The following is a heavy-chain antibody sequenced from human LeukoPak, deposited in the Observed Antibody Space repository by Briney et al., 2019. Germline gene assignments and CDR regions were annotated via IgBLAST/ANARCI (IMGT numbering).Heavy chain of an antibody. J-gene: IGHJ4*02. Sequence: SETLSLTCAVSGGSISSGGYSCSWTRQPPGKGLEWIGYIYHSGSTYYNPSLKSRVTTSVDRSKTQLSLKLSSVTTADTAVYSVDRSPREDIGASMGFDYWGQGTLVTVSS. V-gene: IGHV4-30-2*01. CDR2: IYHSGST. CDR1: GGSISSGGYS. D-gene: IGHD5-12*01. CDR3: DRSPREDIGASMGFDY.